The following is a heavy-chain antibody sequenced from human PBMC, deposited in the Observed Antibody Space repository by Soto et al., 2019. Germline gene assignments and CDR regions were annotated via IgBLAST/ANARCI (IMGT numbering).Heavy chain of an antibody. J-gene: IGHJ3*02. CDR1: GGSISIYY. CDR3: ARDSSKRRAFDI. V-gene: IGHV4-59*01. CDR2: IYYSGST. Sequence: SETLSLTCTVSGGSISIYYWSWIRRPPGKGLEWIGYIYYSGSTNYNPSLKSRVTISVDTSKNQFSLKLSSVTTADTAVYYCARDSSKRRAFDIWGQGTMVTVSS. D-gene: IGHD4-4*01.